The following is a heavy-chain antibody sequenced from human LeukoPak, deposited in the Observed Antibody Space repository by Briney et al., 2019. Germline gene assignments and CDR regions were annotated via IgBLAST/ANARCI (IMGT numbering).Heavy chain of an antibody. CDR3: ARDRGSSWPTNVDY. V-gene: IGHV3-30*04. CDR1: GFTFSSYA. D-gene: IGHD6-13*01. J-gene: IGHJ4*02. CDR2: ISYDGSNK. Sequence: PGRSLRLSCAASGFTFSSYAMHWVRQAPGKGLEWVAVISYDGSNKYYADSVKGRFTISRDNSKNTLYLQMNSLRAEDTAVYYCARDRGSSWPTNVDYWGQGTLVTVSS.